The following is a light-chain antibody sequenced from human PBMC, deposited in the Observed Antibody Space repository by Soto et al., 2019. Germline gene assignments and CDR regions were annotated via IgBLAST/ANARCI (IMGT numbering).Light chain of an antibody. CDR2: EVS. CDR1: SSDVGGYNY. J-gene: IGLJ1*01. CDR3: SSYTSSSIDYV. Sequence: QSALTQPASVSGSXGQSXTISCTGTSSDVGGYNYVSWYQQHPGKAPKLMIYEVSNRPSGVSNRFSGSKSGNTASLTISGLQAEDEADYYCSSYTSSSIDYVFGTGTKLTVL. V-gene: IGLV2-14*01.